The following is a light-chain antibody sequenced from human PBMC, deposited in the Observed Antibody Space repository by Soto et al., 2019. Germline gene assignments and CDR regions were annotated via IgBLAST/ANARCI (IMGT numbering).Light chain of an antibody. J-gene: IGKJ1*01. CDR3: QHYARSVGT. Sequence: EIVLTQSPGTLSLSPGERATVSCRASQSASSSYFAWYQQKPGQAPRLLISGASNRATGIPDRFSGSGSGTDITLTISRLEPEDFYCQHYARSVGTFGQGTRVEIK. CDR2: GAS. CDR1: QSASSSY. V-gene: IGKV3-20*01.